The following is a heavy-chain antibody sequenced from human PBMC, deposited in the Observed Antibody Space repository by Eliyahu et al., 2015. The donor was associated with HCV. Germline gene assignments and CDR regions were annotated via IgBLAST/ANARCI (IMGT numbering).Heavy chain of an antibody. CDR2: IYYSGST. J-gene: IGHJ4*02. CDR3: ARSIRGYSYVDY. Sequence: QVQLQESGPGLVKPSETLSLTXXVSGXSISSYYWSWIRQPPGKGLEWIGYIYYSGSTNYNPXLKSRVTISVDTSKNQFSLKLSSVTAADTAVYYCARSIRGYSYVDYWGQGTLVTVSS. CDR1: GXSISSYY. V-gene: IGHV4-59*01. D-gene: IGHD5-18*01.